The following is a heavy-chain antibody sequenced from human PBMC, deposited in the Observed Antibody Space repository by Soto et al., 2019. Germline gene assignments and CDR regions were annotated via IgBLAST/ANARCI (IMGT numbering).Heavy chain of an antibody. J-gene: IGHJ4*02. CDR3: ATNYGSGYRAFDY. CDR2: INPILSVS. D-gene: IGHD3-10*01. Sequence: VRLVQSGTEVQKPGSSVKVSGKASGDTFSFYSINWVRQAPGLGLEWMGRINPILSVSNYAQKFQGRVTITADKSTSTACMELSSLRSEDTAMYYCATNYGSGYRAFDYWGQGALVTVSS. CDR1: GDTFSFYS. V-gene: IGHV1-69*02.